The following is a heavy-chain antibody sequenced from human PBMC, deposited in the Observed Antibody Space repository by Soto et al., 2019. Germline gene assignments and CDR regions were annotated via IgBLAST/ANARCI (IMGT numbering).Heavy chain of an antibody. CDR3: ARDVLGDIVVVPAASDYYYMDV. CDR1: GFIFSTYW. D-gene: IGHD2-2*01. J-gene: IGHJ6*03. V-gene: IGHV3-7*01. Sequence: GGSLRLSCAASGFIFSTYWMSWLRQAPGKGLEWVANIKQGGGEKYYVDSVKGRFTISRDNAKNSLYLQMNSLRAEDTAVYYCARDVLGDIVVVPAASDYYYMDVWGKGTTVTVSS. CDR2: IKQGGGEK.